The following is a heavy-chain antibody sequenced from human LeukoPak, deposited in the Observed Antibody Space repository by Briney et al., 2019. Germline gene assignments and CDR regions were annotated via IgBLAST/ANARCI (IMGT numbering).Heavy chain of an antibody. D-gene: IGHD2-21*01. V-gene: IGHV3-30*18. CDR2: ISFDGKNK. Sequence: GRSQRLSCEASGFTFSHFGMHCVRQAPGKGLEWVAVISFDGKNKYYADAVKGRFTISRDNSKNTLYLQMDSLRAEDTAVYFCAKDRVDDYFDFWGRGTLVTVSS. CDR3: AKDRVDDYFDF. J-gene: IGHJ4*02. CDR1: GFTFSHFG.